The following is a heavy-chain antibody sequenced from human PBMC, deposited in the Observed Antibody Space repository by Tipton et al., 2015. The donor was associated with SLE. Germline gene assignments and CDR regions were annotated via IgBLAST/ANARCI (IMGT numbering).Heavy chain of an antibody. CDR3: ARSPGDHGDDVWHFDL. Sequence: TLSLTCAVSGGSFSGYFWTWIRPPPGKGLEWIGEITHSGSTNYNPSLKRRVTVSVDPAKNQFSLRLSSVTAADTAAYYCARSPGDHGDDVWHFDLRRRRTLVTVSS. J-gene: IGHJ2*01. CDR2: ITHSGST. D-gene: IGHD4-17*01. V-gene: IGHV4-34*01. CDR1: GGSFSGYF.